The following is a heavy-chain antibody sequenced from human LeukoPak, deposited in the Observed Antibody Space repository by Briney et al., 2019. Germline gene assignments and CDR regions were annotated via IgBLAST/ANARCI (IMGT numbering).Heavy chain of an antibody. D-gene: IGHD2-2*01. CDR2: ITGDSAYI. Sequence: GVSLRLSCAASGFTFSTYAMNWVRQAPGEGLKWVSCITGDSAYIYYADSVKGRFTISRDNAKNSLYLQMNSLRAEDTAVYYCARYGVSSSTSYIDFWGQGTLVTVSS. J-gene: IGHJ4*02. CDR3: ARYGVSSSTSYIDF. V-gene: IGHV3-21*01. CDR1: GFTFSTYA.